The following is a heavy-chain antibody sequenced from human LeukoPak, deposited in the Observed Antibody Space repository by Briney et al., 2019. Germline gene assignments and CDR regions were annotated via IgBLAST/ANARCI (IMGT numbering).Heavy chain of an antibody. CDR2: VYYSGGT. V-gene: IGHV4-59*12. J-gene: IGHJ3*02. CDR3: ARELSPEGFDI. Sequence: SETLSLTCTVSGGSISSYYWSWIRQLPGKGLEWIGYVYYSGGTSYNPSLKSRVTMTADTSKNQFSLKLTSVTAADTAVYYCARELSPEGFDIWGQGTMVIVSS. D-gene: IGHD1-14*01. CDR1: GGSISSYY.